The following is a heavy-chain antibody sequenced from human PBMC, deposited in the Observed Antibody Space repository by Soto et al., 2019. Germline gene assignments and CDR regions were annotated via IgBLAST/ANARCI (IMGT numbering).Heavy chain of an antibody. Sequence: PSETLSLTCGVFGGSISNSNWWTWVRQPPGKGLEWIGEIYHTGSTNYNSSLMSRVTISLDKPNNQFSLKLSSVTAADTAVYYCAHRPIVGAAIWGQGTLVTVCS. V-gene: IGHV4-4*02. CDR2: IYHTGST. CDR1: GGSISNSNW. CDR3: AHRPIVGAAI. D-gene: IGHD1-26*01. J-gene: IGHJ4*02.